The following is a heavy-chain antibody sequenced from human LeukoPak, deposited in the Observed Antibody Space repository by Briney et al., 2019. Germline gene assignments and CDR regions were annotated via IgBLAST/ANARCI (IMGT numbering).Heavy chain of an antibody. CDR3: ATDLGYCSGGSCSQTRLRFDY. V-gene: IGHV1-24*01. D-gene: IGHD2-15*01. J-gene: IGHJ4*02. CDR2: FDPEDGET. Sequence: ASVKLSCKVSGYTLTELSMHWVRQAPGKGLEWMGGFDPEDGETIYAQKFQGRVTMTEDTSTDTAYMELSSLRSEDTAVYYCATDLGYCSGGSCSQTRLRFDYWGQGTLVTVSS. CDR1: GYTLTELS.